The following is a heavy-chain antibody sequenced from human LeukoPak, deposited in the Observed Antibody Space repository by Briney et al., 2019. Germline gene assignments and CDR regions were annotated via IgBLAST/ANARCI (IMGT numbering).Heavy chain of an antibody. CDR2: ISGSGEST. J-gene: IGHJ4*02. CDR3: AKDAIGQYRPYYFDC. Sequence: GGSLRLSCAASGFTFSSFALSWVRQAPGKGLEWVSSISGSGESTYYADYVKGRFTVSRDNSKNTLNLQLNSLRAEDTAVYYCAKDAIGQYRPYYFDCWGQGTLVTVSS. CDR1: GFTFSSFA. V-gene: IGHV3-23*01. D-gene: IGHD3-16*02.